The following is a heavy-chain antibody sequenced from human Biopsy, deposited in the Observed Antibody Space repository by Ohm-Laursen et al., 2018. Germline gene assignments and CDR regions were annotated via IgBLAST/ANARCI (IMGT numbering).Heavy chain of an antibody. CDR2: ISGYNGNT. J-gene: IGHJ4*02. CDR3: ARVTLPLYLDY. Sequence: EASVKVSCKASGYTFTSYDISWVRQAPGEGLEWMGRISGYNGNTNYAQKFQGRVTMTADTSTSTVYMEVRGLRSDDTAVYYCARVTLPLYLDYWGQGTRVSVSS. V-gene: IGHV1-18*01. D-gene: IGHD5/OR15-5a*01. CDR1: GYTFTSYD.